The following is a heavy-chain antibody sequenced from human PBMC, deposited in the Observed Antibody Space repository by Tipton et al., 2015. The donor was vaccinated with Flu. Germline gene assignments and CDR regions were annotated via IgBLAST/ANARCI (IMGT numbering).Heavy chain of an antibody. D-gene: IGHD1-1*01. Sequence: TLSLTCTVSGDSISTTIYYWGWVRQPPGKGLEWIGSIYYSGTTYYNPSLKSRVTIPADSSKNEFSLTLASLTAADTAVYYCARDLWNDRRAYYYYGVDVWGQGTTVTVSS. CDR3: ARDLWNDRRAYYYYGVDV. V-gene: IGHV4-39*07. J-gene: IGHJ6*02. CDR2: IYYSGTT. CDR1: GDSISTTIYY.